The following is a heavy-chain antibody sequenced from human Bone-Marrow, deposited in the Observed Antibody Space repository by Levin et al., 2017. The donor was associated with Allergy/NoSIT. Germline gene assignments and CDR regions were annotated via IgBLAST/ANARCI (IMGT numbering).Heavy chain of an antibody. D-gene: IGHD3-16*01. CDR2: INTYNGNT. Sequence: SGGSLRLSCKVSGYTFTNYGVSWLRQAPGQGLEWMGWINTYNGNTYYAQNLQDRVTMTTDTSTRTAYMTTDSSTKTAYLELRSLRSDDTAVYYCATGQYRYEHYFDYWGQGTLVTVSS. V-gene: IGHV1-18*01. CDR1: GYTFTNYG. J-gene: IGHJ4*02. CDR3: ATGQYRYEHYFDY.